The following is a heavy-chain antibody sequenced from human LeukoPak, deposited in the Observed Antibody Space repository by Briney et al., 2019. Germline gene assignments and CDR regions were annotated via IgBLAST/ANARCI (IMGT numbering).Heavy chain of an antibody. Sequence: ASVKVSCKASGYRFTTNGISWVRQAPGEGLEWMGWISGYDGNTNFAQKFQGRTTLTTDTPTSTAYMELRNLKSDDTAVYYCARVGAVGAGSGALDIWGQGTLVTVSS. CDR2: ISGYDGNT. CDR1: GYRFTTNG. CDR3: ARVGAVGAGSGALDI. D-gene: IGHD4/OR15-4a*01. V-gene: IGHV1-18*01. J-gene: IGHJ3*02.